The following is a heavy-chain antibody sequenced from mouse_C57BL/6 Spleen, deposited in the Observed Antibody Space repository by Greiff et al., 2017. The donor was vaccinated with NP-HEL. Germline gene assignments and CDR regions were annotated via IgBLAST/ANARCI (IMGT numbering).Heavy chain of an antibody. V-gene: IGHV6-3*01. CDR1: GFTFSNYW. Sequence: DVMLVESGGGLVQPGGSMKLSCVASGFTFSNYWMNWVRQSPEKGLEWVAQIRLKSDNYATHYAESVKGRFTISRDDSKSSVYLQMNNLRAEDTGIYSCTGHYAHAGGGFDDWGQGTTLTVSS. CDR2: IRLKSDNYAT. D-gene: IGHD1-1*02. J-gene: IGHJ2*01. CDR3: TGHYAHAGGGFDD.